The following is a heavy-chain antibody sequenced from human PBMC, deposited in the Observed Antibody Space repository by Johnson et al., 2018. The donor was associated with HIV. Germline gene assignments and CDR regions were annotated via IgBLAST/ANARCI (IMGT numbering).Heavy chain of an antibody. CDR2: ISYDGSNK. J-gene: IGHJ3*02. CDR3: ALYPPDAFDI. CDR1: GFTFSSYG. V-gene: IGHV3-30*03. Sequence: QVQLVESGGGLVKPGGSLRLSCAASGFTFSSYGMHWVRQAPGKGLEWVAVISYDGSNKYYADSVKGRFTISRDNSKNTLYLQMNSLRAEDTAVYYCALYPPDAFDIWGQGTMVTVSS. D-gene: IGHD5/OR15-5a*01.